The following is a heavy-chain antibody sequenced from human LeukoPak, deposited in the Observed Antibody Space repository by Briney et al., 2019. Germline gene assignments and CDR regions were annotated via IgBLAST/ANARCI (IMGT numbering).Heavy chain of an antibody. D-gene: IGHD3-10*01. CDR1: GGSISSSNW. CDR2: IYHSGST. Sequence: PSETLSLTCAVSGGSISSSNWWSWVRQPPGKGLEWIGEIYHSGSTNYNPSLKSRVTISVDKSKNQFSLKLSSVTAADTAVYYCARGPVLLWFGEFRTHFDYWGQGTLVTVSS. J-gene: IGHJ4*02. V-gene: IGHV4-4*02. CDR3: ARGPVLLWFGEFRTHFDY.